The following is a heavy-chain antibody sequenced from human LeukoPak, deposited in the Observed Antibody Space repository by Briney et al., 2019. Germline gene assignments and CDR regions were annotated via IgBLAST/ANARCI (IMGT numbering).Heavy chain of an antibody. V-gene: IGHV1-18*01. CDR1: GGTFSSYA. Sequence: ASVKVSCKASGGTFSSYAISWVRQAPGQGLEWMGWISAYNGNTNYAQKLQGRVTMTTDTSTSTAYMELRSLRSDDTAVYYCARAEGYYYDSSGYYLDAFDIWGQGTMVTVSS. CDR2: ISAYNGNT. CDR3: ARAEGYYYDSSGYYLDAFDI. J-gene: IGHJ3*02. D-gene: IGHD3-22*01.